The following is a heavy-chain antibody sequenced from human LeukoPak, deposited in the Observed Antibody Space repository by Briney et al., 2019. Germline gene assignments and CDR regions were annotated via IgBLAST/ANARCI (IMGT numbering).Heavy chain of an antibody. CDR3: AKDFWSGYYPHY. Sequence: GGSLGLSCAASGFTFSNSAMSWVRQAPGKGLEWVSSISGSGDSTYYADSVKGRFAMSRDNSKNTLYLQMNSLRAEDTAVYYCAKDFWSGYYPHYWGQGTLVAVSS. J-gene: IGHJ4*02. D-gene: IGHD3-3*01. CDR1: GFTFSNSA. CDR2: ISGSGDST. V-gene: IGHV3-23*01.